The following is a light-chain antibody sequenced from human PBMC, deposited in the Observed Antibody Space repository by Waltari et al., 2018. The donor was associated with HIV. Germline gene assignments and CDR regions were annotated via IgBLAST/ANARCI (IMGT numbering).Light chain of an antibody. CDR3: QQYNNWPYT. V-gene: IGKV3-15*01. J-gene: IGKJ2*01. CDR2: GAS. CDR1: QTVDSD. Sequence: ERVMTQSPTTLSVSPGERATLSCRASQTVDSDLAWYQQRPGQPPRLLISGASTRATGIPARFSGSWSGTEFTLTINSLQSEDFAVYYCQQYNNWPYTFGQGTRLDIK.